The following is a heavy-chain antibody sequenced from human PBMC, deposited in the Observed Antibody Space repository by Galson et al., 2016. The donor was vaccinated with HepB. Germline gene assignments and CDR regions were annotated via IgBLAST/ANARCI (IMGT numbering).Heavy chain of an antibody. CDR2: ILKSGST. D-gene: IGHD3-16*01. Sequence: SETLSLTCSVSGDSISDSSHAWAWIRQPSGRGLEWIGTILKSGSTYYNPSLRSRVTLSIDASTNQLFLNLRSVTAADTAMYFCARDAQGEPWGQGTLVSVS. CDR1: GDSISDSSHA. CDR3: ARDAQGEP. V-gene: IGHV4-39*01. J-gene: IGHJ5*02.